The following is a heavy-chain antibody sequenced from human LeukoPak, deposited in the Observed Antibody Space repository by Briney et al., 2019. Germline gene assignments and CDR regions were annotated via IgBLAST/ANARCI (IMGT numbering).Heavy chain of an antibody. V-gene: IGHV3-43*02. D-gene: IGHD3-9*01. CDR1: GFTLDDFA. Sequence: GGSLRLSCATSGFTLDDFAMHWVRQVPGKGLGWVSLISAGGDKTYYADSVKGRFTISRDNRKNSLYLQMNSLTTAATAFYYCAKAAYDLLTGYYSYYYYAMDVWGQGTTVAVSS. CDR2: ISAGGDKT. J-gene: IGHJ6*02. CDR3: AKAAYDLLTGYYSYYYYAMDV.